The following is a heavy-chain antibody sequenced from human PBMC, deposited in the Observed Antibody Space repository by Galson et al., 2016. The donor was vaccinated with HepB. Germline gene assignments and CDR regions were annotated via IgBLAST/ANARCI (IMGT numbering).Heavy chain of an antibody. D-gene: IGHD5-18*01. J-gene: IGHJ4*02. CDR1: GFTFSRAW. CDR3: TTSSTRGYTYGPSAY. Sequence: SLRLSCAASGFTFSRAWMNWVRQAPGKGPEWVGRIKSYTDGGTTEYAAPMKGRFTFSRDESNNRLYLQMNSLKTEDTAVYYCTTSSTRGYTYGPSAYWGRGTLVAVSS. V-gene: IGHV3-15*01. CDR2: IKSYTDGGTT.